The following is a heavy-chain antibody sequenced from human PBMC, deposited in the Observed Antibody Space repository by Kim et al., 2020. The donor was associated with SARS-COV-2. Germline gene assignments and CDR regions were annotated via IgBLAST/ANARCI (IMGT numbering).Heavy chain of an antibody. CDR3: AKEEVILLWFGEFFDY. CDR1: GFTFSSYG. V-gene: IGHV3-30*18. Sequence: GWSLRLSCAASGFTFSSYGMHWVRQAPGKGLEWVAVISYDGSNKYYADSVKGRFTISRDNSKNTLYLQMNSLRAEDTAVYYCAKEEVILLWFGEFFDYWGQGTLVTVSS. D-gene: IGHD3-10*01. J-gene: IGHJ4*02. CDR2: ISYDGSNK.